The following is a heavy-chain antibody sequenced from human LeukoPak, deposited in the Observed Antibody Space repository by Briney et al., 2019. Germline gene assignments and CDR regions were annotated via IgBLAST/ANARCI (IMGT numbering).Heavy chain of an antibody. D-gene: IGHD3-9*01. Sequence: PSETLSLTCTVSGYSISSDHYWGWIRQSPGKGLEWIGSFYHSENTHYNPSLKSRVTISKDTSKNQFSLRLSSVTDADTAVYYCTRQSPKLTGDVDCWGQGTLVTVSS. CDR3: TRQSPKLTGDVDC. V-gene: IGHV4-38-2*02. CDR1: GYSISSDHY. J-gene: IGHJ4*02. CDR2: FYHSENT.